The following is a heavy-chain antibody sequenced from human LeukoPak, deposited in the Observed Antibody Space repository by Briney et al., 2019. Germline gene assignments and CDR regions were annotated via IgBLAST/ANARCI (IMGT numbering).Heavy chain of an antibody. V-gene: IGHV4-34*01. J-gene: IGHJ5*02. Sequence: SETLSLTCAVFGGSFSGYYWSWIRQPPGKGLEWIGRINHSGSTNYNPSLKSRVTISVGTSKNQFSLKVSSVTAADTAVYYCARGYCSGGSCYSPSNNWFDPWGQGTLVTVSS. D-gene: IGHD2-15*01. CDR2: INHSGST. CDR1: GGSFSGYY. CDR3: ARGYCSGGSCYSPSNNWFDP.